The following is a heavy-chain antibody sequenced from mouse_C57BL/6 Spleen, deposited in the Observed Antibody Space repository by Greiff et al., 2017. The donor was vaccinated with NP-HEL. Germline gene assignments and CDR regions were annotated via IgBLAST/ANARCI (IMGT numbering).Heavy chain of an antibody. CDR1: GYTFTDYN. Sequence: EVQLQQSGPELVKPGASVKIPCKASGYTFTDYNMDWVKQSHGKSLEWIGDINPNNGGTIYNQKFKGKATLTVDKSSSTAYMELRSLTSEDTAVYYCARLGVYYDYEWYFDVWGTGTTVTVSS. CDR3: ARLGVYYDYEWYFDV. J-gene: IGHJ1*03. D-gene: IGHD2-4*01. V-gene: IGHV1-18*01. CDR2: INPNNGGT.